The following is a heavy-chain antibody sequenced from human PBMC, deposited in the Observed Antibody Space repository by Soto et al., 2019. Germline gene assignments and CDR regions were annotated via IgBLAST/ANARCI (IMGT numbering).Heavy chain of an antibody. CDR2: INPSGGST. CDR1: GYTFTSYY. Sequence: ASVKVSCKASGYTFTSYYMHWVRQAPGQGLEWMGIINPSGGSTSYAQKFQGRVTMTRDTSTSTVYMELSSLRSEDTAVYYCARDNLITMIVVAKSLNFYYYGMDVWGQGTTVTVSS. D-gene: IGHD3-22*01. CDR3: ARDNLITMIVVAKSLNFYYYGMDV. J-gene: IGHJ6*02. V-gene: IGHV1-46*01.